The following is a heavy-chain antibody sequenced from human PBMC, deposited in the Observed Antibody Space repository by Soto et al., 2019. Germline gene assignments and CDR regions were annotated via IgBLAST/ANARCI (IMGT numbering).Heavy chain of an antibody. V-gene: IGHV3-73*01. Sequence: GGSLRLSCAASGFTFSGSAMHWVRQASGKGLEWVGRIRSKANSYATAYAASVKGRFTISRDDSKNTAYLQMNSLKTEDTAVYYCTVRLGWSPRVVYYGMDVWGQGTTVTVSS. D-gene: IGHD2-15*01. CDR2: IRSKANSYAT. CDR1: GFTFSGSA. CDR3: TVRLGWSPRVVYYGMDV. J-gene: IGHJ6*02.